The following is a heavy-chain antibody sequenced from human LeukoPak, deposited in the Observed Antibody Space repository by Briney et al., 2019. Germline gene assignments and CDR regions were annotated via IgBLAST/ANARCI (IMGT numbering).Heavy chain of an antibody. J-gene: IGHJ6*03. V-gene: IGHV3-20*04. CDR2: INWNGGST. Sequence: GGSLRLSCAASGFTFDDYGMSWVRQAPGKGLEWVSGINWNGGSTGYADSVKGRFTISRDNAKNSLYLQMNSLRAEDTALYYCARDHVANYYYYYMDVWGKGTTVTVSS. CDR3: ARDHVANYYYYYMDV. CDR1: GFTFDDYG.